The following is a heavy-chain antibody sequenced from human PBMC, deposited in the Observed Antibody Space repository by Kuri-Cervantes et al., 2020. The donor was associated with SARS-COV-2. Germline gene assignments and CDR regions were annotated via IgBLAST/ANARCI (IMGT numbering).Heavy chain of an antibody. V-gene: IGHV3-30*02. CDR3: ARMIPAAIQAFDY. CDR2: IRYDGSNK. CDR1: GFTFSSYG. D-gene: IGHD2-2*02. J-gene: IGHJ4*02. Sequence: GESLKISCAASGFTFSSYGTHWVRQAPGKGLEWVAFIRYDGSNKYYADSVKGRVTISRDNSKNSLYLQMNSLRAEDTAVYYCARMIPAAIQAFDYWGQGTLVTVSS.